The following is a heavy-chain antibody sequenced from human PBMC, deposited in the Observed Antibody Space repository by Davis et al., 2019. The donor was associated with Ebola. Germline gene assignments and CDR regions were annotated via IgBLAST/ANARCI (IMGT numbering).Heavy chain of an antibody. J-gene: IGHJ3*02. V-gene: IGHV1-46*03. CDR1: GYTFTNSD. Sequence: AASVKVSCKASGYTFTNSDINWVRQATGQGLEWMGMINPNDGRTIYAQKFQGRVTVTRDTSTTTVYMDLSSLRSEDTALYYCTTPGGQDSGYDVFDIWGQGTMVTVSS. D-gene: IGHD5-12*01. CDR2: INPNDGRT. CDR3: TTPGGQDSGYDVFDI.